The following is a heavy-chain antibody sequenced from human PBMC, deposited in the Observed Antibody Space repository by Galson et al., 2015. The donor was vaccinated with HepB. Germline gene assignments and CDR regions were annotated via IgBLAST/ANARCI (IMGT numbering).Heavy chain of an antibody. CDR2: IKQDGSEK. CDR3: ARVPQIFGSGWFYWYFDL. J-gene: IGHJ2*01. Sequence: LRLSCAASGFTFSNYWMSWVRQAPGKGLEWVANIKQDGSEKYYVDSVKGRFTISRDNAKNSLYLQMNSLRAEDTAVYYCARVPQIFGSGWFYWYFDLWGRGTLVTVSS. CDR1: GFTFSNYW. D-gene: IGHD6-19*01. V-gene: IGHV3-7*01.